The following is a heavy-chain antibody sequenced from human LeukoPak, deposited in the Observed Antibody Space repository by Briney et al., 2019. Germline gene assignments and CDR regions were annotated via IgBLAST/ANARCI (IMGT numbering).Heavy chain of an antibody. J-gene: IGHJ6*02. Sequence: PSETLSLACTVSGYSISSGYYWGWIRQPPGKGLEWIGSIYHSGSTYYNPSLKSRVTISVDTSKNQFSLKLSSVTAADTAVYYCARDMPREYGMDVWGQGTTVTVSS. CDR1: GYSISSGYY. V-gene: IGHV4-38-2*02. CDR3: ARDMPREYGMDV. CDR2: IYHSGST. D-gene: IGHD2-2*01.